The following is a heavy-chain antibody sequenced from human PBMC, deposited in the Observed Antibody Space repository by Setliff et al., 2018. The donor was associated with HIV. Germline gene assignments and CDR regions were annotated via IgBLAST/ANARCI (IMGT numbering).Heavy chain of an antibody. J-gene: IGHJ4*02. CDR3: ASSPAWRSDFGLHTFDY. CDR2: INHSGST. Sequence: SETLSLTCAVYGGSFSGYYWNWIRQPPGNGLEWIGEINHSGSTKYNPSLKSRVTISVDMSKTQFSLKLSSVTAADTAVYYCASSPAWRSDFGLHTFDYWGQGTLVTVSS. V-gene: IGHV4-34*01. D-gene: IGHD2-2*01. CDR1: GGSFSGYY.